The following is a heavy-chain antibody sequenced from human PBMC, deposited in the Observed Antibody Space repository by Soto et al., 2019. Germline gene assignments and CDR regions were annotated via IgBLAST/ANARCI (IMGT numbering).Heavy chain of an antibody. Sequence: SETLSLTCTVSGGSISSYYWSWIRQPAGKGLEWIGRIYTSGSTNYNPSLKSRVTMSVDTSKNQFSLKLSSVTAADTAVYYCARGSLYSGYAPFDYWGQGTLVTV. CDR2: IYTSGST. J-gene: IGHJ4*02. CDR3: ARGSLYSGYAPFDY. V-gene: IGHV4-4*07. CDR1: GGSISSYY. D-gene: IGHD5-12*01.